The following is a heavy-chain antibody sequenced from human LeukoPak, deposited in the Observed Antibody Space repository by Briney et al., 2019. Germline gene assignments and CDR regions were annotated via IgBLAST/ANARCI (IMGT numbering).Heavy chain of an antibody. D-gene: IGHD2-2*01. J-gene: IGHJ5*02. Sequence: GASVKVSCKASGYTFTGYYMHWVRQAPGQGLEWMGRINPNSGGTNYAQKLQGRVTMTTDTSTSTAYMELRSLRSDDTAVYYCARDLDGCSSTSCYRWFDPWGQGTLVTVSS. V-gene: IGHV1-2*06. CDR3: ARDLDGCSSTSCYRWFDP. CDR2: INPNSGGT. CDR1: GYTFTGYY.